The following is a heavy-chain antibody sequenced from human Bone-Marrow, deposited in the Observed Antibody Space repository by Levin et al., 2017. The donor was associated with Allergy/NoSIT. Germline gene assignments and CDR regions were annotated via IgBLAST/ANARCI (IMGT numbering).Heavy chain of an antibody. D-gene: IGHD3-22*01. CDR3: ATDYDTSGHRRFDY. V-gene: IGHV1-69-2*01. J-gene: IGHJ4*02. CDR1: GYTFIDYY. CDR2: INPEDGQA. Sequence: ASVKVSCKASGYTFIDYYLHWGKQAPGNGLQWVGLINPEDGQAIYGEKFQDRVTITTDASADIAYMELRNLRSEDTAIYFCATDYDTSGHRRFDYWGQGTQVTVSS.